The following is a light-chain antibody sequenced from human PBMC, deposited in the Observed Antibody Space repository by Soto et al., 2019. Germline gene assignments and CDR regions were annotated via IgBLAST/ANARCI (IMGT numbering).Light chain of an antibody. CDR3: SSFAFSNTWV. V-gene: IGLV2-8*01. Sequence: QSVLTQPPSASGSPGQSVTISCTGTSSDVGAYNYVSWYQQHAGKAPKLVIYEVTKRPSGVPDRFSGSKSANTASLTVSGSQAEDEADYYCSSFAFSNTWVFGGGTKLTV. CDR1: SSDVGAYNY. J-gene: IGLJ3*02. CDR2: EVT.